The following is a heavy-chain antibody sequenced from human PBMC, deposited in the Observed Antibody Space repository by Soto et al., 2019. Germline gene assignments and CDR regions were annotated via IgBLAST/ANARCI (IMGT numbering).Heavy chain of an antibody. CDR3: AKDKGLRGSSYFGD. J-gene: IGHJ4*02. Sequence: EVQLRQSGGGVVQPGGSLRLSCVASGFSFNNYAMTWIRQPSGKRLEWVTGISGSGDGTSYADSRKDRFSVSRDKSTSTVHLQMSSLRDDDTALYYCAKDKGLRGSSYFGDWGPGALVIVSS. D-gene: IGHD3-16*01. CDR2: ISGSGDGT. CDR1: GFSFNNYA. V-gene: IGHV3-23*01.